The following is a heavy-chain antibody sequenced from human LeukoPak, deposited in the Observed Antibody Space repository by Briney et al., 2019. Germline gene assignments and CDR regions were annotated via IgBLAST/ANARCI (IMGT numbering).Heavy chain of an antibody. J-gene: IGHJ6*02. CDR1: GGSISSGGYY. CDR2: IYYSGST. V-gene: IGHV4-31*03. Sequence: PSQTLSLTCTVSGGSISSGGYYWSWIRQHPGKGLEWIGYIYYSGSTNYNPSLKSRLTISLDTSKNQFSLNLASVTAADTAVYFCARTPRYYGSRMDVWGQGTTVTVSS. CDR3: ARTPRYYGSRMDV. D-gene: IGHD3-10*01.